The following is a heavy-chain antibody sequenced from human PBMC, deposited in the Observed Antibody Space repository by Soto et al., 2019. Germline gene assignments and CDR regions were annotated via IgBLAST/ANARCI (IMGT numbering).Heavy chain of an antibody. Sequence: EVQLVESGGGLVQPGGSLRLSCAASGFTVSSNYMSWVRQAPGKGLEWVSVIYSGGSTYYADSVKGRFTISRHNSKDTLYLQMNSLRAEDTAVYYCAREVGHGWFDPWGQGTLVTVSS. V-gene: IGHV3-53*04. CDR2: IYSGGST. J-gene: IGHJ5*02. CDR1: GFTVSSNY. CDR3: AREVGHGWFDP.